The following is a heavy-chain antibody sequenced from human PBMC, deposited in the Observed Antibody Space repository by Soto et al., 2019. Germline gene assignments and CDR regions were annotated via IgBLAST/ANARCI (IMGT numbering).Heavy chain of an antibody. CDR3: AKDGTTVLGYYYGMDV. CDR2: IKFDGTDI. D-gene: IGHD4-17*01. CDR1: GFIFSSYW. V-gene: IGHV3-74*01. J-gene: IGHJ6*02. Sequence: GGSLRLSCAASGFIFSSYWMHWVRQAPGKGLVWISRIKFDGTDITYEDSVKGRFTISRDNARNTLYLQMDSLTAEDTAVYYCAKDGTTVLGYYYGMDVWGQGTTVTVSS.